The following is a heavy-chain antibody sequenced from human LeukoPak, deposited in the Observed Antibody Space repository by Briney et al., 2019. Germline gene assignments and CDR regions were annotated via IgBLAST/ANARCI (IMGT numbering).Heavy chain of an antibody. D-gene: IGHD3-10*01. V-gene: IGHV4-59*01. CDR3: AREYGSGPYTFGY. CDR2: IYYSGSY. J-gene: IGHJ4*02. CDR1: GGSISSYY. Sequence: SETLSLTCTVSGGSISSYYWSWIRQPPGKGLEWIGYIYYSGSYNYNPSLKSRVTISVDTSKNQFSLKLSSVTAADTAVYYCAREYGSGPYTFGYWGQGTLVTVSS.